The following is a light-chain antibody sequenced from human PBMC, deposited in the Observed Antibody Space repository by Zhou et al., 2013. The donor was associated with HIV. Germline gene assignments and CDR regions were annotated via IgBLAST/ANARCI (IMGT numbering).Light chain of an antibody. V-gene: IGKV1-27*01. CDR1: HDINNR. CDR3: QKYDSVPQT. CDR2: AAS. Sequence: DIQMTQSPSALSASIGDRVNITCRASHDINNRLAWYQHKPGRVPKVLIYAASTVQLGVPSRFSGSGSGTNFTLTITSLQPEDVGSYYCQKYDSVPQTFGQGTKVEIK. J-gene: IGKJ1*01.